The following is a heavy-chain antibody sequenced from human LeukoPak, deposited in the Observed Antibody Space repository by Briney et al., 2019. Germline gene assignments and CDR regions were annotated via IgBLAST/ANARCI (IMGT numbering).Heavy chain of an antibody. D-gene: IGHD4-23*01. CDR1: GGSISSSSYY. V-gene: IGHV4-39*01. CDR3: AKRFRGYYGGNSGVVYAFDI. Sequence: PSETLSLTCTVSGGSISSSSYYWGWIRQPPGKGLEWIGSIYYSGSTYYNPSLKSRVTISVDTSKNQFSLKLSSVTAADTAVYYCAKRFRGYYGGNSGVVYAFDIWGQGTMVTVSS. CDR2: IYYSGST. J-gene: IGHJ3*02.